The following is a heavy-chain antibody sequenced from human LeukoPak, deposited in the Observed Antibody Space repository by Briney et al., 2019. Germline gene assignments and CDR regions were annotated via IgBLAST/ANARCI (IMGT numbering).Heavy chain of an antibody. J-gene: IGHJ3*02. CDR2: VYYSGSS. Sequence: PSETLSLTCIVSGGSMNNFFWAWIRQTPEKRLEWIGYVYYSGSSKYNPSLERRVTISLDTSKNQFSLRLTSVTAADAATYYCARGSEEVSTISEAFDIWAKGQRSPSLQ. V-gene: IGHV4-59*01. D-gene: IGHD5-24*01. CDR3: ARGSEEVSTISEAFDI. CDR1: GGSMNNFF.